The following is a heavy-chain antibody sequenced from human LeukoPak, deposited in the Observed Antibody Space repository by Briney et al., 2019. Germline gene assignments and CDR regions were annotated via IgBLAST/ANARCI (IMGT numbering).Heavy chain of an antibody. V-gene: IGHV1-8*01. CDR1: GYTFTSYD. J-gene: IGHJ2*01. D-gene: IGHD2-15*01. Sequence: GASVKVSCKASGYTFTSYDINWVRQATGQGLEWMGWMNPNSGNTGYAQKFQGRVTMTRNTSISTAYMELSSLRSEDTAVYYCAIGPEKLLHWDWYFDLWGRGTLVTVSS. CDR3: AIGPEKLLHWDWYFDL. CDR2: MNPNSGNT.